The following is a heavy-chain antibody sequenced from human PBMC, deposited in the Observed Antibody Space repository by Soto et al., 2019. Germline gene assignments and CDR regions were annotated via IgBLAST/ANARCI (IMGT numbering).Heavy chain of an antibody. CDR3: ARSRYDSSGYYRYYYYGMDV. J-gene: IGHJ6*02. CDR2: INHRGST. V-gene: IGHV4-34*01. CDR1: GGSFSGYY. Sequence: SETLSLTCAVYGGSFSGYYWSWIRQPPGKGLEWIGEINHRGSTNYNPSLKSRVTISVDTSKNQSSMKLSSVTVEDTAVYYCARSRYDSSGYYRYYYYGMDVWGQGTTVT. D-gene: IGHD3-22*01.